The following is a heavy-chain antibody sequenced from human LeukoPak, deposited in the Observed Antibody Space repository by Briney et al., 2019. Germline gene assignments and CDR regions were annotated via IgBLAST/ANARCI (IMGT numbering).Heavy chain of an antibody. CDR1: GYTFTSYY. Sequence: ASVKVSCRASGYTFTSYYMHWVRQAPGQGLEWMGIINPIDGSTSYAEKFQGRVAVTRDTSTSTVYMELRSLRSEETAVYYCARDPYGSGGNWFDPWGQGTLVTVSS. V-gene: IGHV1-46*01. CDR2: INPIDGST. D-gene: IGHD3-10*01. CDR3: ARDPYGSGGNWFDP. J-gene: IGHJ5*02.